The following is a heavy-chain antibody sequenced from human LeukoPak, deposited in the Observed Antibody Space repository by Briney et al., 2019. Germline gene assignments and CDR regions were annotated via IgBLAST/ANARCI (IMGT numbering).Heavy chain of an antibody. J-gene: IGHJ4*02. Sequence: GGSLRLSCAASGFTFSSYGMHWVRQAPGKGLEWVAVISYDGSNKYYADSVKGRFTISRDNSKNTLYLQMNSLRAEDTAVYYCARKDCSSTSCPVDYWGQGTLVTVSS. D-gene: IGHD2-2*01. CDR1: GFTFSSYG. CDR3: ARKDCSSTSCPVDY. V-gene: IGHV3-30*19. CDR2: ISYDGSNK.